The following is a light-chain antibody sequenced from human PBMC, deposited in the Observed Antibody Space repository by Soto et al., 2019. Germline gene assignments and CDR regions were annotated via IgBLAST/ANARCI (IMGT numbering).Light chain of an antibody. CDR2: GAS. CDR3: QQSYTTPH. CDR1: QSISSY. Sequence: DIQMNQSPSSLSASVGDRVTITCRASQSISSYLNWYQQKPGKAPKLLIYGASSLQSGAPSRFSGSGSGTDFTLTISSLQPEDFATYYCQQSYTTPHFGQGTKLEIK. V-gene: IGKV1-39*01. J-gene: IGKJ2*01.